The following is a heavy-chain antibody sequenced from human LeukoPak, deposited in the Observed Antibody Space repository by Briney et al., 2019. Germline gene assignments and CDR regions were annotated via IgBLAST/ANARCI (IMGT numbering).Heavy chain of an antibody. Sequence: SETLSLTCTVSGGSISSYYWSWIRQPPGKGLEWIGYIYYSGSTNYNPSLKSRVTISVDTSKNQFSLKLSSVTAADTAVYYCARGGSYLIKFDYWARKPWSPSPQ. D-gene: IGHD1-26*01. CDR1: GGSISSYY. CDR2: IYYSGST. V-gene: IGHV4-59*01. CDR3: ARGGSYLIKFDY. J-gene: IGHJ4*02.